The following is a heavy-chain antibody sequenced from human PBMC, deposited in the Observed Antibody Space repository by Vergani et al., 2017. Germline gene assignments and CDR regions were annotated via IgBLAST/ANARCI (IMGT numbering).Heavy chain of an antibody. J-gene: IGHJ3*01. CDR2: ISGSGGST. D-gene: IGHD6-6*01. V-gene: IGHV3-23*01. Sequence: EVQLLESGGGLVQPGGSLRLSCAASGFTFSSYAMSWVRQAPGKGLEWVSAISGSGGSTYYADSVKGRFTISRDNSKNTLYLQMNSLRADDTAVYYCANSPLRYSSSNHDVFDVGGQGSLVTAPS. CDR1: GFTFSSYA. CDR3: ANSPLRYSSSNHDVFDV.